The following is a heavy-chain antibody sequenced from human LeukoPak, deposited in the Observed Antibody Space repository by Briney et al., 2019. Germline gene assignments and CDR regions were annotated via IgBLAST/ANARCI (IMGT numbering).Heavy chain of an antibody. D-gene: IGHD3-16*01. CDR2: ISYDGSNK. CDR1: GFTFSSYG. J-gene: IGHJ4*02. CDR3: AKGAFDY. Sequence: GGSLRLSCAASGFTFSSYGMHWVRQAPGKGLEWVAVISYDGSNKYYADSVKGRFTISRDNSKNTLYLQMNSLRAEDTAVYYCAKGAFDYWGQGTLVTVSS. V-gene: IGHV3-30*18.